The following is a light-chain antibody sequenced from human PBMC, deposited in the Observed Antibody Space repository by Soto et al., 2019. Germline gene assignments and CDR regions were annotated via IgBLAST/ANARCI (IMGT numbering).Light chain of an antibody. CDR1: NIGTNS. V-gene: IGLV3-21*02. J-gene: IGLJ1*01. CDR3: QVWDSSSDPPFV. Sequence: SYELTQPLSVSVAPGQTARLTCGGNNIGTNSVHWYQQKPGQAPVLVVYDDNDRPSGIPERFSGSNSGNTATLTISRVDAGDEADYFCQVWDSSSDPPFVFGTGTKVTV. CDR2: DDN.